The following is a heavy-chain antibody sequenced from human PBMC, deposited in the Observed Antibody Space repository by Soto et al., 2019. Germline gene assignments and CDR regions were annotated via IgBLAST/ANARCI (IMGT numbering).Heavy chain of an antibody. CDR1: GLTFSNSW. CDR2: IKEDGSEK. Sequence: EVQLVDSGGGFVQPGGALKLSCVASGLTFSNSWFSWVRQAPGKGLEWVANIKEDGSEKYYVDSVKGRFILSRDNTKNSLDLQMTSLRAEDTAVYYCGRDGFGGYLDCWGQGTLVTVSS. CDR3: GRDGFGGYLDC. J-gene: IGHJ4*02. D-gene: IGHD2-15*01. V-gene: IGHV3-7*04.